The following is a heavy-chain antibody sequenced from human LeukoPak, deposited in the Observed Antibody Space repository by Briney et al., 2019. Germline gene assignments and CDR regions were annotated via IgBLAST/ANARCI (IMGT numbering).Heavy chain of an antibody. D-gene: IGHD3-22*01. J-gene: IGHJ4*02. CDR3: ARDWSGGYYDY. V-gene: IGHV3-7*05. CDR1: GFTFSSYW. Sequence: PGGSLRLSCAASGFTFSSYWMSWVRQAPGKGLEWLGNIKQDGSEKYYVDSVKGRFTISRDNAKNSLYLQMNSLRAEDTAVYYCARDWSGGYYDYWSQGTLVTVSS. CDR2: IKQDGSEK.